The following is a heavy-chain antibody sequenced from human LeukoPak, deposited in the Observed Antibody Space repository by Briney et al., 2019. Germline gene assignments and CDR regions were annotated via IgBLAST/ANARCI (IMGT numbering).Heavy chain of an antibody. CDR3: ARDRIAAALDYYMDV. D-gene: IGHD6-13*01. J-gene: IGHJ6*03. CDR1: GGSISSGSYY. Sequence: SQTLSLTCTVSGGSISSGSYYWSWIRQPAGKGLEWIGRIYTSGSTNYNPSLKSRATISVDTSKNQFSLKLSSVTAADTAVYYCARDRIAAALDYYMDVWGKGTTVTVSS. V-gene: IGHV4-61*02. CDR2: IYTSGST.